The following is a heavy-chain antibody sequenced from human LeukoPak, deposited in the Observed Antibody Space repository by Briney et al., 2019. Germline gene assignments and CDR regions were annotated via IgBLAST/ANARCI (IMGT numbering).Heavy chain of an antibody. Sequence: GGSLRLSCGASGFTFSSYTMHWVRQAPGKGLEWVAVISYDGSNKYYADSVKGRFTISRDNSKNTLYLQMNSLRPEDTAVYYCAREPSTVTKTLFLRYWGQGTLVTVSS. D-gene: IGHD4-11*01. J-gene: IGHJ4*02. CDR2: ISYDGSNK. V-gene: IGHV3-30*04. CDR1: GFTFSSYT. CDR3: AREPSTVTKTLFLRY.